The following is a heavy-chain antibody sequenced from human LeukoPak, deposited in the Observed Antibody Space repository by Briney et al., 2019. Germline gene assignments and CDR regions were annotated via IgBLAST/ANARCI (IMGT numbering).Heavy chain of an antibody. CDR1: GFTFSSYG. CDR2: ISYDGSNK. D-gene: IGHD1-26*01. CDR3: ANSDPIVGAISY. Sequence: PGRSLRLSCAASGFTFSSYGMHWVRQAPGKGLEWVAVISYDGSNKYYADSVKGRFTISRDNSKNTLYLQMNSLRAEDTAVYYCANSDPIVGAISYWGQGTLVTVSS. V-gene: IGHV3-30*18. J-gene: IGHJ4*02.